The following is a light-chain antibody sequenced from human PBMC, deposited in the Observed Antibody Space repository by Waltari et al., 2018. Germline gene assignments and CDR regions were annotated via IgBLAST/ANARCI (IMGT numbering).Light chain of an antibody. CDR3: QHNYGTPFT. CDR2: KAS. Sequence: DIQLTQSPSSLSASVGDRVTITCRASENVNNYLNWYQQKPGKAPKLLIYKASTLQSGVPSRFSGSGSGTDYTFTISSLQSEDVATYYCQHNYGTPFTFGPGTILDIK. CDR1: ENVNNY. V-gene: IGKV1-39*01. J-gene: IGKJ3*01.